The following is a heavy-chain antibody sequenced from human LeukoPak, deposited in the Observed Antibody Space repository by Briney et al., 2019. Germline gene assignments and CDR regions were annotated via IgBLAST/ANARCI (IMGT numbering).Heavy chain of an antibody. CDR3: ARATGSVDYYSKEV. V-gene: IGHV1-2*02. CDR1: GYTFTVYY. CDR2: INPNSGGT. D-gene: IGHD1-1*01. J-gene: IGHJ6*03. Sequence: PVTLSCKASGYTFTVYYMHWVRHAPGQGLEWMGWINPNSGGTIYAQKFQGRVTMTRATSITTAYMERSRLRSDTTAVYYGARATGSVDYYSKEVWDKGTTVTVSS.